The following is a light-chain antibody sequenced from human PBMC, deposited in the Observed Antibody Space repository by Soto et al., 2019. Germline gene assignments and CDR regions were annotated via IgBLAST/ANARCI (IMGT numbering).Light chain of an antibody. Sequence: EVVLTQSPGTLSLSPGGRATLSCRASQSVSSYLAWYQQKPGQAPRLLIYDASNRATGIPARFSGSGSGTDFTLTISSLEPEDFAVYYCQQRSNWPITFGQGTRLENK. J-gene: IGKJ5*01. CDR1: QSVSSY. V-gene: IGKV3-11*01. CDR2: DAS. CDR3: QQRSNWPIT.